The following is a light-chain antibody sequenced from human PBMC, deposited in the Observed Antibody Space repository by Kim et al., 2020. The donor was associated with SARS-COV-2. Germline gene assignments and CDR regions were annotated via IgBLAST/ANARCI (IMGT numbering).Light chain of an antibody. V-gene: IGLV3-1*01. CDR3: QAWDRSTVV. J-gene: IGLJ2*01. Sequence: SYELTQPPSVSVSPGQTASITCSGDKLGDKYACWYQQRPGQSPILVIYQDKKRPSGIPERFSGSNSGNTATLTISGTQALDEADYYCQAWDRSTVVFGGETQLTVL. CDR2: QDK. CDR1: KLGDKY.